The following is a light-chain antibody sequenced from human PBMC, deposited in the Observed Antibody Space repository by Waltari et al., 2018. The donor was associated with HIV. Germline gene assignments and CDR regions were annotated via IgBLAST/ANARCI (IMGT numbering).Light chain of an antibody. CDR1: SSDVGSYNR. CDR3: SSYTSSSTYVV. J-gene: IGLJ2*01. V-gene: IGLV2-18*02. Sequence: QSALTQPPSVSGSPGQSVTISSTGTSSDVGSYNRVPWYQQPPGTAPNLMIYEVSTRPSGVPDRFSGSKSGNTASLTISGLQAEDEADYYCSSYTSSSTYVVFGGGTKLTVL. CDR2: EVS.